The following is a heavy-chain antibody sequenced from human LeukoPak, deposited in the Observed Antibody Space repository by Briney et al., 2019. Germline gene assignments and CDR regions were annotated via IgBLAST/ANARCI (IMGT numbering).Heavy chain of an antibody. J-gene: IGHJ6*03. V-gene: IGHV1-2*02. CDR3: ARSSPPTYYHFYYYMDV. CDR1: GYTFTGYY. D-gene: IGHD6-13*01. CDR2: INPNSGGA. Sequence: ASVKVSCTASGYTFTGYYMRWVRQSPGQGLEWLGWINPNSGGAKYAQNFQGRVIMTTDTSISTAYMELTSLRSDDTAVYYCARSSPPTYYHFYYYMDVWGKGSTVTVSS.